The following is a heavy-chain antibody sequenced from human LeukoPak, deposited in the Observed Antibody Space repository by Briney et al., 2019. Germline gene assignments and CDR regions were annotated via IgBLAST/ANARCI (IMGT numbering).Heavy chain of an antibody. J-gene: IGHJ4*02. D-gene: IGHD3-10*01. CDR1: GFPFSNYW. CDR3: VRDRGYPTFDY. Sequence: GGSLRLSCAGSGFPFSNYWMAWVRQAPGKGLEWVANMKEDGGEINYVDSVKGRFTISRDNAKNSLDLQLNSLRVDDAAVYYCVRDRGYPTFDYCGQGTLVIVSS. CDR2: MKEDGGEI. V-gene: IGHV3-7*01.